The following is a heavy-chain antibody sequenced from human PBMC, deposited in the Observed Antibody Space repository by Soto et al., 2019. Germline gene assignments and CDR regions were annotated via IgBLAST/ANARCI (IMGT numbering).Heavy chain of an antibody. J-gene: IGHJ6*02. CDR2: IIPIFGTA. V-gene: IGHV1-69*13. CDR1: GGTFSSYA. D-gene: IGHD3-16*01. CDR3: ARESDVWGSSALRDTAYGMDV. Sequence: GASVKVSCKASGGTFSSYAISWVRQAPGQGLEWMGGIIPIFGTANYAQKFQGRVTITADESTSTAYMELSSLRSEDTAVYYCARESDVWGSSALRDTAYGMDVWGQGTTVTVSS.